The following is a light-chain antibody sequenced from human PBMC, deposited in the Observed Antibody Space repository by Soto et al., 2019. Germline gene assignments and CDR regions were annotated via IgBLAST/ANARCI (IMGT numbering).Light chain of an antibody. Sequence: DVQMTQSPSTLSASVGDRVTITCRASQSISSWLAWYQQKPGKAPKLLIYDASNLETGVPSRFSGSRSGTDFTFTISSLQPEDIATYYCQQYDNLPITFGQGTRLE. CDR2: DAS. CDR1: QSISSW. J-gene: IGKJ5*01. V-gene: IGKV1-33*01. CDR3: QQYDNLPIT.